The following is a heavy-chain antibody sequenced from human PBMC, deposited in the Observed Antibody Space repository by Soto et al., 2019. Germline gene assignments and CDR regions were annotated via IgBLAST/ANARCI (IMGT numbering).Heavy chain of an antibody. Sequence: SETLPLTCTVSGGSISGSSYYWSWIRQPPGKGLEWIGNIYYSGSTYYNPSLKSRVTISVDTSKNQFSLKLSSVTAADTAVYYCMLGSGWKDFDYWGQGTLVTVS. CDR1: GGSISGSSYY. J-gene: IGHJ4*02. CDR2: IYYSGST. V-gene: IGHV4-39*01. D-gene: IGHD3-22*01. CDR3: MLGSGWKDFDY.